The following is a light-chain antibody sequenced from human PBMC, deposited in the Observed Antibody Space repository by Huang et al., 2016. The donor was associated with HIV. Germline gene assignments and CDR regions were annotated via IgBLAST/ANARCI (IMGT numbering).Light chain of an antibody. CDR3: QQYYGIPLT. CDR1: QDISNS. V-gene: IGKV1-NL1*01. CDR2: AAS. Sequence: DIQMTQSPSSRSASVGDRVVITCRARQDISNSLAWYQQNPGKAPHLLFDAASTLETAVPPRFSGGGSGTEYTRTISSLQPEDFATYYGQQYYGIPLTFGGGTKVEIK. J-gene: IGKJ4*01.